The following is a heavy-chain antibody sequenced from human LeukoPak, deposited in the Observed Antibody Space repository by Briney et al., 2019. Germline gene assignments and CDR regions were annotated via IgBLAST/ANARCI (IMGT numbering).Heavy chain of an antibody. CDR3: ANRRDGYNSAFDI. CDR1: GFTFSSYA. Sequence: TGGSLRLSCAASGFTFSSYAMSWVRQAPGKGLEWVSAISGSGGSTYYADSVKGRFTISRDNSKNTLYLQMNSLRAEDTAVYYCANRRDGYNSAFDIWGQGTMVTVSS. V-gene: IGHV3-23*01. D-gene: IGHD5-12*01. CDR2: ISGSGGST. J-gene: IGHJ3*02.